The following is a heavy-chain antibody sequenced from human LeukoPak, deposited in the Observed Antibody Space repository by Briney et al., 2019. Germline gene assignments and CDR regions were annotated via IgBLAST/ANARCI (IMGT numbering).Heavy chain of an antibody. Sequence: GGSLRLSCITSGFAFGDYAISWVRQAPGKGLEWVSAISGSGGSTYYADSVKGRFTISRDNSKNTLYLQMNSLRAEDTAVYYCAKGRGGSWYYFDYWGQGTLVTVSS. V-gene: IGHV3-23*01. D-gene: IGHD2-15*01. CDR1: GFAFGDYA. CDR2: ISGSGGST. J-gene: IGHJ4*02. CDR3: AKGRGGSWYYFDY.